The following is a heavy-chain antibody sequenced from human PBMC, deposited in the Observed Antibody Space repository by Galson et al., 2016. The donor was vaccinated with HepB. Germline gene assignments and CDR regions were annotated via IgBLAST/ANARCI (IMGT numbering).Heavy chain of an antibody. CDR3: AKHLESGYSYGSLDAFDI. V-gene: IGHV3-23*01. D-gene: IGHD5-18*01. Sequence: SLRLSCAASTFTFSSYAMSWVRQAPGKGLEWVSTISGSGSTTYYADSVKGRFTVSRDNFKNTLYLQINSLRAEDTAVYYCAKHLESGYSYGSLDAFDIWGQGTMVTVSS. CDR2: ISGSGSTT. CDR1: TFTFSSYA. J-gene: IGHJ3*02.